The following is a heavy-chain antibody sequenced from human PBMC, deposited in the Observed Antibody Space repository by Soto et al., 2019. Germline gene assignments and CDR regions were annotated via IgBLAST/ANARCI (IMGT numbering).Heavy chain of an antibody. V-gene: IGHV3-23*01. CDR1: GFLFNDYG. D-gene: IGHD1-26*01. CDR3: AKDLVSGKYFAFDM. J-gene: IGHJ3*02. CDR2: ISGSGGGT. Sequence: EVQLLASGGGLVQPGGSLRLSCAASGFLFNDYGMTWIRQAPGKGLEGVSTISGSGGGTWYAASVKGRFTISRDNSKNTLFLQMNSLRAEDTAVYYCAKDLVSGKYFAFDMWGQGTLVTVSS.